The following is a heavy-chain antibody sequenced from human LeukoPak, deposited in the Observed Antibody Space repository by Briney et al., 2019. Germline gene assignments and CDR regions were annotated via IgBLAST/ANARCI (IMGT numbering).Heavy chain of an antibody. Sequence: GGSLRLSCAASGFTFSSYAMSWVRQAPGEGLEWVSAISGSGGSTYYADSVKGRFTISRDNSKNTLYLQMNSLRAEDTAVYYCAKDKMGATTGAFDYWGQGTLVTVSS. CDR2: ISGSGGST. J-gene: IGHJ4*02. CDR3: AKDKMGATTGAFDY. D-gene: IGHD1-26*01. CDR1: GFTFSSYA. V-gene: IGHV3-23*01.